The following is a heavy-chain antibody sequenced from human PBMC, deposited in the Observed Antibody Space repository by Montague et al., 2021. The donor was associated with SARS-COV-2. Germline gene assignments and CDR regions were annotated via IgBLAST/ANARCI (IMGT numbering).Heavy chain of an antibody. J-gene: IGHJ4*02. CDR1: GDSDAVERLA. CDR3: ARGFNTAMVKFDY. CDR2: CYYRLEWYN. V-gene: IGHV6-1*01. Sequence: CAISGDSDAVERLARKSNGQTSSLRSQWLGMCYYRLEWYNDYAVSVKSRITINPDTSKNQFSLQLNSVTPEDTAVYYCARGFNTAMVKFDYWGQGTLVTVSS. D-gene: IGHD5-18*01.